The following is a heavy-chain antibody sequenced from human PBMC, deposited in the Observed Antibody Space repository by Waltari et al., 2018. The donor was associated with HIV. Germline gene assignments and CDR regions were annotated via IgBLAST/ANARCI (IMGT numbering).Heavy chain of an antibody. J-gene: IGHJ4*02. CDR2: ISISGGGI. V-gene: IGHV3-23*01. Sequence: EVQLLESGGGLAQPGGSLRLSCAASGFTFSNYAMNWVRQAPRKGLEWVSSISISGGGIYYADSVKGRFTISRDNSENTLYLQMNSLRVEDTAVYFCAKKVEIKGFDSWGQGTLVTVSS. CDR3: AKKVEIKGFDS. D-gene: IGHD2-15*01. CDR1: GFTFSNYA.